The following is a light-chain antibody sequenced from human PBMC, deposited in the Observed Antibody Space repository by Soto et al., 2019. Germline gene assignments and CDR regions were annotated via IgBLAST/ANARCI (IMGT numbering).Light chain of an antibody. J-gene: IGKJ4*01. CDR2: DTS. Sequence: EIVLTQSPATLSLSPGERATLSCRASQSVGSYLAWYQQKPGQAPRLLIYDTSIRATAIPARFSGSGSGTDFTLTISSLEPEDFAVYYCQQRYDWLTFGGGTKVEIK. CDR3: QQRYDWLT. CDR1: QSVGSY. V-gene: IGKV3-11*01.